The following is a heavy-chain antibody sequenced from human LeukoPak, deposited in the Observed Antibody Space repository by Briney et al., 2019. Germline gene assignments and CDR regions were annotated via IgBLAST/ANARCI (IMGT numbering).Heavy chain of an antibody. CDR1: GGSISSYY. CDR3: ARQESGSYPLDY. V-gene: IGHV4-4*09. D-gene: IGHD1-26*01. J-gene: IGHJ4*02. CDR2: IYTSGST. Sequence: SETLSLTCTVSGGSISSYYWSWIRQPPGKGLEWIGYIYTSGSTNYNPSLKSRVTISVDTSKNQFSLKLSSVTAADTAVYYCARQESGSYPLDYWGQGTLVTVSS.